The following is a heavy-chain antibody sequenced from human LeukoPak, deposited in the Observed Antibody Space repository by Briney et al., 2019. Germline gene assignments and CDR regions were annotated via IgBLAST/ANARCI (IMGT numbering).Heavy chain of an antibody. D-gene: IGHD4-17*01. CDR1: GFTFSSYA. V-gene: IGHV3-23*01. CDR2: ISGSGGST. J-gene: IGHJ4*02. CDR3: AKCLLLRSDDYAPFDY. Sequence: GGSLRLSCAASGFTFSSYAMNWVRQAPGKGLEWVSAISGSGGSTYSADSVKGRFTISRDNSKNTLYLQMNSLRVEDTAVYFCAKCLLLRSDDYAPFDYGGQGTLVTVSS.